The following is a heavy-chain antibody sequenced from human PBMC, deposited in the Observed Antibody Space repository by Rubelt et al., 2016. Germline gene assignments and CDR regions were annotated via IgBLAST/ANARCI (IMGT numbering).Heavy chain of an antibody. V-gene: IGHV4-39*01. D-gene: IGHD3-3*01. Sequence: QLQLQESGPGLVKPSETLSLTCTVSGGSISSSSYYWGWIRQPPGKGLEWIGSIYYSGSTYYNPSLKSRVTISVDTSKNQCSLKLSSATAADTAVYYCARGRFLEWLPPDYWGQGTLVTVSS. CDR3: ARGRFLEWLPPDY. CDR1: GGSISSSSYY. CDR2: IYYSGST. J-gene: IGHJ4*02.